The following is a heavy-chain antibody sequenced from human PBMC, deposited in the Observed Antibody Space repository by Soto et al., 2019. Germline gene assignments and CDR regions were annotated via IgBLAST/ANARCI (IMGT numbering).Heavy chain of an antibody. V-gene: IGHV4-31*03. CDR2: TYYSGST. D-gene: IGHD1-7*01. J-gene: IGHJ3*01. CDR1: GGSISSGGYY. Sequence: QVQLQESGPGLVKPSQTLSLTCTVSGGSISSGGYYWSWIRQHPGKGLEWIGYTYYSGSTYYNPSLKSRVNISVDTSKTQFSLKLSSVTAADTAVYYCARESELDAFDLWGQGTMVTVSS. CDR3: ARESELDAFDL.